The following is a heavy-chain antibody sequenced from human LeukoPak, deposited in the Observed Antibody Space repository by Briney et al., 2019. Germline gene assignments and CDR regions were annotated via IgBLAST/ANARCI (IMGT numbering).Heavy chain of an antibody. CDR2: IYHSGST. Sequence: PSETLSLTCAVSGGSISSSNWWSWVRQPPGKGLEWIGEIYHSGSTNYNPSLKSRVTISVDTSKNQFSLKLSSVTAADTAVYYCARHWPIAVAGTTEPNWFDPWGQGTLVTVSS. CDR1: GGSISSSNW. J-gene: IGHJ5*02. D-gene: IGHD6-19*01. CDR3: ARHWPIAVAGTTEPNWFDP. V-gene: IGHV4-4*02.